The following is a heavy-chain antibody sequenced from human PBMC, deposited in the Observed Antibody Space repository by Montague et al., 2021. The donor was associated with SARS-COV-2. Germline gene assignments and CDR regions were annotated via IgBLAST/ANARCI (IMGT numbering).Heavy chain of an antibody. D-gene: IGHD3-10*01. J-gene: IGHJ4*02. V-gene: IGHV4-59*01. CDR2: IYYSGST. CDR1: GGSISSYY. Sequence: SETRSLTCTVSGGSISSYYWSWIRQPPGKGLEWIGYIYYSGSTNYNPSLKSRVTISVDTSKNQFSLKLSSVTAADTAVYYCARVERGYYYGLGVSAHFDYWGQGTLVTVSS. CDR3: ARVERGYYYGLGVSAHFDY.